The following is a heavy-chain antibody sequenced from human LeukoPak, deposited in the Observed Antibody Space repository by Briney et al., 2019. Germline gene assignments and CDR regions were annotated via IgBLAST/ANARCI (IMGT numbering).Heavy chain of an antibody. D-gene: IGHD3-10*01. V-gene: IGHV4-38-2*02. Sequence: SETLSLTCTVSGYSISSGYYWGWIRQPPGKGLEWIGSIYHSGSTYYNPSLKSRVTISVDTSKNQFSLKLSSVTAADTAVYYWARGGGYYYGSGSYPANWFDPWGQGTLVTVSS. CDR3: ARGGGYYYGSGSYPANWFDP. CDR2: IYHSGST. CDR1: GYSISSGYY. J-gene: IGHJ5*02.